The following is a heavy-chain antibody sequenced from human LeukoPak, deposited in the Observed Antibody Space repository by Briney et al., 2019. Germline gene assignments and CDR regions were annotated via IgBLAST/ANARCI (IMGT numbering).Heavy chain of an antibody. J-gene: IGHJ4*02. CDR1: GYTFTSYG. CDR2: ISAYSGNT. V-gene: IGHV1-18*01. Sequence: ASVKVSCKASGYTFTSYGISWVRQAPGQGLEWMGWISAYSGNTNYAQKLQGRVTMTTDTSTSTAYMELRSLRSDDTAVYYCARDPRAIAVAGNRPFDDWGQGTLVTVSS. CDR3: ARDPRAIAVAGNRPFDD. D-gene: IGHD6-19*01.